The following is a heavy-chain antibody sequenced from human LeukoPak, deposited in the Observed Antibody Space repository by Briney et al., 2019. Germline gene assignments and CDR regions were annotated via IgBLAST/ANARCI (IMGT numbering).Heavy chain of an antibody. D-gene: IGHD2-2*01. CDR3: ARDSLLPSAMGYYSMDV. J-gene: IGHJ6*03. CDR1: GGSISSGSYY. V-gene: IGHV4-61*02. CDR2: IYTSGST. Sequence: SQTLSLTCTVSGGSISSGSYYWSWIRQPAGKGLEWIVRIYTSGSTNHNPSLKSRVTISVDTSKNQSSLKLSSVTAADTALYYCARDSLLPSAMGYYSMDVWGKGTTVTVSS.